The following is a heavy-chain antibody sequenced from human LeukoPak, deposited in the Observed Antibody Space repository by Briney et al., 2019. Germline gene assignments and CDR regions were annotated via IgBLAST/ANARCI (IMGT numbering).Heavy chain of an antibody. CDR3: ARMFSSGETNSNDY. CDR1: GGXISSGGYS. V-gene: IGHV4-30-2*01. Sequence: SETLSLTCAVSGGXISSGGYSWSWIRQPPGKGLEWIGYIYHSGSTYYNPSLKSRVTISVDRSKNQFSLKLSSVTAADTAVYYCARMFSSGETNSNDYWGQGTLVTVSS. CDR2: IYHSGST. D-gene: IGHD3-10*01. J-gene: IGHJ4*02.